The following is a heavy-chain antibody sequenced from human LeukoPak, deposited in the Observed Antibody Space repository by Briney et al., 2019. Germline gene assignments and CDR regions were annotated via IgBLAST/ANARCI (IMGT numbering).Heavy chain of an antibody. CDR1: GYTFTDHY. V-gene: IGHV1-2*02. CDR2: MNPKSGGT. J-gene: IGHJ3*02. D-gene: IGHD1-14*01. Sequence: GASVKVSCKASGYTFTDHYMHWVRQAPGQGPEWMGWMNPKSGGTKYAQKFQGRVTMTRDTSIRTAYMELTGLRFDGTAVYYCARPRTILWIHDVYDIWGQGTTVTVPS. CDR3: ARPRTILWIHDVYDI.